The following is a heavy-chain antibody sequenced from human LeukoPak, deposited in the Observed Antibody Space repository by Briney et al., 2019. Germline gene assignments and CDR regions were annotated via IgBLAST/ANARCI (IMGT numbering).Heavy chain of an antibody. CDR3: AKSTYYDYAWGSYRRRFDY. J-gene: IGHJ4*02. Sequence: GGSLRLSCAASGFTFSSYAMSWVRQAPGRGLEWVSAISGSGGSTYYADSVKGRFTISRDNSKNTLYLQMNSLRAEDTAVYYCAKSTYYDYAWGSYRRRFDYWGQGTLVTVSS. D-gene: IGHD3-16*02. V-gene: IGHV3-23*01. CDR2: ISGSGGST. CDR1: GFTFSSYA.